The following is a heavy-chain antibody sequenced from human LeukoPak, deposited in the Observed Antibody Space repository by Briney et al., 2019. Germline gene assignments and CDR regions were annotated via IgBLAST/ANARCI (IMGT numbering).Heavy chain of an antibody. J-gene: IGHJ4*02. V-gene: IGHV3-15*01. Sequence: PGGSLRLSCAASGFSFSNAWMSWVRQAPGKGLEWVGRIKKKTDGETTDYAAPVKGRFTISRDDSKNTLYLQMNSLKTEDTAVYYCTTTFDSWGQGTLLTVSS. CDR3: TTTFDS. CDR1: GFSFSNAW. CDR2: IKKKTDGETT.